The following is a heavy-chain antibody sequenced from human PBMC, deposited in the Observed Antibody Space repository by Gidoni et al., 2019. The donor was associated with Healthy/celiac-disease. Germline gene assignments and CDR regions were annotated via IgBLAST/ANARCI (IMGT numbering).Heavy chain of an antibody. D-gene: IGHD1-26*01. CDR3: ARGERLGATDMARSAERKKNAFDI. CDR2: INHSGST. CDR1: GGSFSGYY. Sequence: QVQLQQWGAGLLKPSETLSLTCAVYGGSFSGYYWSWIRQPPGKGLEWIGEINHSGSTNYNPSLKSRVTISVDTSKNQFSLKLSSVTAADTAVYYCARGERLGATDMARSAERKKNAFDIWGQGTMVTVSS. V-gene: IGHV4-34*01. J-gene: IGHJ3*02.